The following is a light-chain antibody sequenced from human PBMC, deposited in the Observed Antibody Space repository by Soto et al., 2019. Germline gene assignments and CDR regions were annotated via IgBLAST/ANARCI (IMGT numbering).Light chain of an antibody. Sequence: DIQMTQSPSTLSASVGDRVTITCRASQSISRWLTWYQQKPGKAPKVLIYDASSLESGVPSRFSGSESGTEFTLTITSLQPDDLRTYYCQQYNSPATFGHGTKLEIK. CDR2: DAS. V-gene: IGKV1-5*01. CDR1: QSISRW. CDR3: QQYNSPAT. J-gene: IGKJ2*01.